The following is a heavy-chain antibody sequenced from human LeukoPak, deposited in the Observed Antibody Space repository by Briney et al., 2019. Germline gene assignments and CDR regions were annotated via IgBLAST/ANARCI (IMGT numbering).Heavy chain of an antibody. V-gene: IGHV3-20*04. CDR1: GFTFDDYG. CDR3: ARSTGYYDYVWGSYRSYYFDY. J-gene: IGHJ4*02. D-gene: IGHD3-16*02. CDR2: INWNGGST. Sequence: GGSLRLSCAASGFTFDDYGMSWVRQAPGKGLEWVSGINWNGGSTGYADSVKGRFTISRDNAKNYLYLQMNSLRAEDTALYYCARSTGYYDYVWGSYRSYYFDYWGQGTLVTVSS.